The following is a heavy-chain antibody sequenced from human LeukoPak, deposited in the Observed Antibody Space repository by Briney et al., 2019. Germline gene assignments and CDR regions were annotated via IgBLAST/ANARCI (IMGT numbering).Heavy chain of an antibody. Sequence: SVTVSCKSSGGTFSSYANSWVRQAPGQGLEWMGGFIPIFGTANYAQKFQGRVTITTDESTSTAYMELSSLRSEDTAVYYCARDRGSLQYSSSWYYYYYMDVWGKGTTVTVSS. CDR1: GGTFSSYA. CDR3: ARDRGSLQYSSSWYYYYYMDV. J-gene: IGHJ6*03. V-gene: IGHV1-69*05. D-gene: IGHD6-13*01. CDR2: FIPIFGTA.